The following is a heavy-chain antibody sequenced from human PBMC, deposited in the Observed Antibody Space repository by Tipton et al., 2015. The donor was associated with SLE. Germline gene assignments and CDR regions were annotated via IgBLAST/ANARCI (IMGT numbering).Heavy chain of an antibody. CDR2: IYYSGST. CDR1: GYSISSGYY. CDR3: ARGKDWLVPYYFDY. V-gene: IGHV4-38-2*01. Sequence: TLSLTCAVSGYSISSGYYWGWIRQPPGKGLEWIGYIYYSGSTNYNPSLKSRVTISVDTSKNQFSLKLTSVTAADTAVYYCARGKDWLVPYYFDYWGQGTLVTVSS. J-gene: IGHJ4*02. D-gene: IGHD6-19*01.